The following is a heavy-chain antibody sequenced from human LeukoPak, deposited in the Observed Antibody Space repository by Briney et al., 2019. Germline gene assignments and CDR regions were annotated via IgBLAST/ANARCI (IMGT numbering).Heavy chain of an antibody. CDR2: ISGSGGST. CDR1: GFTFSSYE. CDR3: ARELRVVRGVSFDY. Sequence: GGSLRLSCAASGFTFSSYEMSWVRQAPGKGLEWVSAISGSGGSTYYADSVKGRFTISRDNSKNTLYLQMNSLRAEDTAVYYCARELRVVRGVSFDYWGQGTLVTVSS. D-gene: IGHD3-10*01. V-gene: IGHV3-23*01. J-gene: IGHJ4*02.